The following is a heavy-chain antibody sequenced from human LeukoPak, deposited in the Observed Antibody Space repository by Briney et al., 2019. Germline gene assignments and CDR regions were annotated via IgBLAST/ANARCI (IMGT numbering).Heavy chain of an antibody. CDR2: IYHSGST. D-gene: IGHD4-17*01. CDR1: GGSISSGGYS. CDR3: ARVTAGGYGDYSPYFDL. J-gene: IGHJ2*01. V-gene: IGHV4-30-2*05. Sequence: PSQTLSLTCAVSGGSISSGGYSWSWIRQPPGTGLEWIGYIYHSGSTYYNPSLKSRVTISVDTSKNQFSLKLSSVTAADTAVYYCARVTAGGYGDYSPYFDLWGRGTLVTVSS.